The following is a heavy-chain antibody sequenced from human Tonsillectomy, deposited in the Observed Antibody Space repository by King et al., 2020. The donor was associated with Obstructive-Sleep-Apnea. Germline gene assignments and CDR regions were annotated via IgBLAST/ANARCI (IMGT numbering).Heavy chain of an antibody. CDR3: ARAGYSSSPYYYGMDV. CDR2: VYYSGST. D-gene: IGHD6-13*01. V-gene: IGHV4-59*08. J-gene: IGHJ6*02. CDR1: GGSISSYY. Sequence: QLQESGPGLVKPSETLSLTCTVSGGSISSYYWSWIRQPPGKGLEYIGYVYYSGSTNYNPSLMSRVTISVDTSKNHFSLRLSSVTAADTAVYYCARAGYSSSPYYYGMDVWGQGTTVTVSS.